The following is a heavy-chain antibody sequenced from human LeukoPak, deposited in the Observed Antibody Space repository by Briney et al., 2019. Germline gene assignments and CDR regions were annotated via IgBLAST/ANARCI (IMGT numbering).Heavy chain of an antibody. D-gene: IGHD6-19*01. J-gene: IGHJ6*02. CDR3: ARAYQWLDLTWGDYYYGMDV. V-gene: IGHV3-64*01. CDR2: INFNGGST. CDR1: GFTFSSSA. Sequence: PGGSLRLSCAASGFTFSSSAMHWVRQAPGKGLEYVSAINFNGGSTYYANSVKDRFTISRDNSKNTLYLQMNSLRAEDTAVYYCARAYQWLDLTWGDYYYGMDVWGQGTTVTVSS.